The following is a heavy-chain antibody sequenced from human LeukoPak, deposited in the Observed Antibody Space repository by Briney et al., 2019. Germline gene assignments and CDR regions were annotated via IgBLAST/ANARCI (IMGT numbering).Heavy chain of an antibody. CDR1: GFTFSSYG. V-gene: IGHV3-30*03. Sequence: GGSLRLSCAASGFTFSSYGMHWVRQAPGKGLEWVAVISYDGSNKYYADSVKGRFTISRDNSKNTLYLQMTNVRAEDTALYFCARDAPGGPLDYWGQGTQVTVSS. D-gene: IGHD3-10*01. CDR3: ARDAPGGPLDY. J-gene: IGHJ4*02. CDR2: ISYDGSNK.